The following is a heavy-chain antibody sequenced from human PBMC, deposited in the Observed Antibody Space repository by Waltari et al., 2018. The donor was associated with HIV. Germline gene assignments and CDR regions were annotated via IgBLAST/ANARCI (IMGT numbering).Heavy chain of an antibody. V-gene: IGHV4-39*07. CDR1: GGSISSSSYY. CDR2: IYYSGST. Sequence: QLQLQESGPGLVKPSETLSLTCTVSGGSISSSSYYWGWIRQPPGKGLEWIGSIYYSGSTYYNPSLKSRVTISVDTSKNQFSLKLSSVTAADTAVYYCARVPRQLVRAGWFDPWGQGTLVTVSS. D-gene: IGHD6-6*01. J-gene: IGHJ5*02. CDR3: ARVPRQLVRAGWFDP.